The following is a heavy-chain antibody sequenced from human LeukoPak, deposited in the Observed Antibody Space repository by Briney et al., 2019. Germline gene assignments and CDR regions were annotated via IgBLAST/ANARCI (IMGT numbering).Heavy chain of an antibody. J-gene: IGHJ4*02. CDR3: AKYAPPTTALTRFFDD. CDR2: ISAGNDI. V-gene: IGHV3-23*01. D-gene: IGHD4-17*01. CDR1: GFSFNNYA. Sequence: GGSLRLSCAASGFSFNNYAMVWVRQTPGKGLEWVSVISAGNDIVYADSVKGRFSISRDSSKNTLYLQMNSLRVEDTAVYYCAKYAPPTTALTRFFDDWXQGTLVTVSS.